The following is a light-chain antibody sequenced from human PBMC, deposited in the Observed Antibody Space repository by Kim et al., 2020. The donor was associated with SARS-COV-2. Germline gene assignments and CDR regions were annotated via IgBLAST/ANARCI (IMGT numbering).Light chain of an antibody. V-gene: IGLV4-69*01. CDR1: SGHSSYA. Sequence: ASVKLACTLSSGHSSYAIAGHQQQPEKGPRYLMKLNSDGSHSKGDGIPDRFSGSSSGAERYLTISSLQSEDEADYYCQTWGTGILVFGGGTKLTVL. CDR2: LNSDGSH. J-gene: IGLJ3*02. CDR3: QTWGTGILV.